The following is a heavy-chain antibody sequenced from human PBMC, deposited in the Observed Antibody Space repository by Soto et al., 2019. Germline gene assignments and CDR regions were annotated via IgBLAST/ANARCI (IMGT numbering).Heavy chain of an antibody. J-gene: IGHJ4*02. CDR3: AKGRPSGSYAYFDY. V-gene: IGHV3-23*01. Sequence: EVQLLESGGGLVQPGGSLILSCAASGFSFRNYAMSWVRQAPGMGLEWVSGISDSGGITDHADSVKGRFTISRDNSRDTLYLQMNTLRADDTAVYYCAKGRPSGSYAYFDYWGQGTLVTVSS. CDR2: ISDSGGIT. D-gene: IGHD3-10*01. CDR1: GFSFRNYA.